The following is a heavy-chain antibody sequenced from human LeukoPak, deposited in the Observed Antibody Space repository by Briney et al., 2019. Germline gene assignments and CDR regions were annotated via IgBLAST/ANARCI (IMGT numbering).Heavy chain of an antibody. D-gene: IGHD3-10*01. CDR3: ARARNYGSGSYSLYYYYGMDV. Sequence: GGSLRLSCAASGFTFSSYSMNWVRQAPGKGLEWVSSISSSSSYIYYADSVKGRFTTSRDNAKNSLYLQMTSLRAADTAVYYCARARNYGSGSYSLYYYYGMDVWGKGTPVTVSS. CDR2: ISSSSSYI. CDR1: GFTFSSYS. J-gene: IGHJ6*04. V-gene: IGHV3-21*01.